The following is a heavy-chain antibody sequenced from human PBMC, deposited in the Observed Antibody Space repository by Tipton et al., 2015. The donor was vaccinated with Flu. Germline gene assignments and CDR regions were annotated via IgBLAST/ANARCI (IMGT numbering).Heavy chain of an antibody. Sequence: TLSLTCTVSGGSISSYYWSWIRQPPGKGLEWIGYIYYSGSTNYNPSLKSRVTISVDTSKNQFSLKLSSVTAAGTAVYYCARISAGSYQKKNNWFDPWGQGTLVTVSS. CDR3: ARISAGSYQKKNNWFDP. D-gene: IGHD2-15*01. J-gene: IGHJ5*02. CDR1: GGSISSYY. CDR2: IYYSGST. V-gene: IGHV4-59*01.